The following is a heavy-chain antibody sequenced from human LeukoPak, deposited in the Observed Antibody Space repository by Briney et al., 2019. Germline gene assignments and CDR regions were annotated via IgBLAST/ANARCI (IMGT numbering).Heavy chain of an antibody. CDR1: GFTFSGCS. V-gene: IGHV3-48*01. Sequence: GGSLRLSCEASGFTFSGCSMNWVRQAPGKGLEWVSYISSSSNTIYYADSVKGRFTISRDNAKKSLYLQMDSLRAEDTAVYYSARADLTHYYYYYYMDVWGKGTTVTVSS. CDR2: ISSSSNTI. J-gene: IGHJ6*03. CDR3: ARADLTHYYYYYYMDV. D-gene: IGHD4/OR15-4a*01.